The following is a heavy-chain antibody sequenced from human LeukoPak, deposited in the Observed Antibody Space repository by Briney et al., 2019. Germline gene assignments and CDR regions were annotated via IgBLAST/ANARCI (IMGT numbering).Heavy chain of an antibody. CDR3: ARSGATGGWSYFFDI. CDR1: DDSINRHH. J-gene: IGHJ4*02. CDR2: IYKSGFT. V-gene: IGHV4-59*11. Sequence: PSETLSLTCTVSDDSINRHHWNWLRQSPGKGLEWIGYIYKSGFTNYNHSLKNRVTMSLDTSKNRVSLKLTSVTAADTAVYYCARSGATGGWSYFFDIWGQGTLVTVSS. D-gene: IGHD6-19*01.